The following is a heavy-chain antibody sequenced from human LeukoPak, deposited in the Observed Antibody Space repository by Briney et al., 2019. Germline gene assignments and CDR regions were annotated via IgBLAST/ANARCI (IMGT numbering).Heavy chain of an antibody. CDR3: ARDILSWDYTIFGVSGAFDI. Sequence: GGSLRLSCAASGFTFSSYSMNWVRQAPGKGLEWVSYISSSSSTIYYADSVKGRFTISRGNAKNSLYLQMNSLRAEDTAVYYCARDILSWDYTIFGVSGAFDIWGQGTMVTVSS. CDR2: ISSSSSTI. J-gene: IGHJ3*02. CDR1: GFTFSSYS. V-gene: IGHV3-48*01. D-gene: IGHD3-3*01.